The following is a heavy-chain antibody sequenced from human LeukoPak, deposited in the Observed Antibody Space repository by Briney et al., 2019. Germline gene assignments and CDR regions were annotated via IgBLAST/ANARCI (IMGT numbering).Heavy chain of an antibody. V-gene: IGHV4-34*01. CDR2: INHSGST. CDR1: GGSFSGYY. CDR3: ARGRYYYDSSGYYQAFDY. J-gene: IGHJ4*02. D-gene: IGHD3-22*01. Sequence: SETLSLTCAVYGGSFSGYYWSWIRQPPGKGLEWIGEINHSGSTNYNPSLKSRVTISVDTSKNQSSLKLSSVTAADTAVYYCARGRYYYDSSGYYQAFDYWGQGTLVTVSS.